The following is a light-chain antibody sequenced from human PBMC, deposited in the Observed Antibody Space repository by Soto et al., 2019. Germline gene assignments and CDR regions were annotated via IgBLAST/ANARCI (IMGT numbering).Light chain of an antibody. CDR2: AAS. J-gene: IGKJ1*01. V-gene: IGKV1-39*01. CDR1: QSISSY. CDR3: QQSHSTPST. Sequence: DIQMTQYPASRSASVGDRVTITCRASQSISSYLNWYQQKPGKAPKLLIYAASSLQIGVPSRFSGSGSGTDFTLTISSLQPEDFATYYCQQSHSTPSTFGQGTKVDIK.